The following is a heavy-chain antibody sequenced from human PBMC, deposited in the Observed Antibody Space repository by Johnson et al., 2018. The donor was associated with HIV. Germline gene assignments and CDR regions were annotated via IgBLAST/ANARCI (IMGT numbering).Heavy chain of an antibody. J-gene: IGHJ3*02. CDR1: GFTVGNEY. Sequence: VQLVESGGGVERPGGSLRLSCAASGFTVGNEYMIWVRQTPGRGLDWVSLISRGSTPYYADFVKCRFTISRDNSTNTLYLHMNSLRAEDTAVYYCARDRDAFDIWGQGTAVTVSS. CDR3: ARDRDAFDI. V-gene: IGHV3-53*01. CDR2: ISRGSTP.